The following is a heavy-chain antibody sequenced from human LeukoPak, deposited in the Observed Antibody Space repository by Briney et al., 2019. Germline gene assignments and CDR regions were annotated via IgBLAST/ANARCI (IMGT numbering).Heavy chain of an antibody. CDR1: GGSISSYY. V-gene: IGHV4-59*01. CDR2: IYYSGST. D-gene: IGHD6-13*01. Sequence: SETLSLTCTVSGGSISSYYWSWIRQPPGKGLEWIGYIYYSGSTNYNPSLKSRVTISVDASKNQFSLKLSSVTAADTAVYYCARVTGYRIEDYFDYWGQGTLVTVSS. J-gene: IGHJ4*02. CDR3: ARVTGYRIEDYFDY.